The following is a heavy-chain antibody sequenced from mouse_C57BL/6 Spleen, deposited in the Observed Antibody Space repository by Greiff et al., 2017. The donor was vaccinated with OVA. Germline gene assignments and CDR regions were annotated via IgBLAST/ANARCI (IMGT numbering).Heavy chain of an antibody. CDR3: ARGDPATIVTTMDFDY. D-gene: IGHD2-5*01. CDR1: GYTFTGYW. CDR2: ILPGSGST. V-gene: IGHV1-9*01. Sequence: VQLQQSGAELMKPGASVKLSCKATGYTFTGYWIEWVKQRPGHGLEWIGEILPGSGSTNYNEKFKGKATFTADTSSNTAYMQLSSLTTEDSAIYYCARGDPATIVTTMDFDYWGQGTTLTVSS. J-gene: IGHJ2*01.